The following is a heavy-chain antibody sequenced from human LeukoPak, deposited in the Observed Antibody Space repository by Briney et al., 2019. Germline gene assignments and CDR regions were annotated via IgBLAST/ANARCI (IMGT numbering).Heavy chain of an antibody. CDR1: GGTFSSYA. V-gene: IGHV1-69*04. CDR3: ARGGIVTTLYYFDY. J-gene: IGHJ4*02. CDR2: IIPILGIA. D-gene: IGHD5-12*01. Sequence: GASVKVSCKASGGTFSSYAISWVRQAPGQGLEWMGRIIPILGIANYAQKFQGKVTITADKSTSTAYMELSSLRSEDTAVYYCARGGIVTTLYYFDYWGQGTLVTVSS.